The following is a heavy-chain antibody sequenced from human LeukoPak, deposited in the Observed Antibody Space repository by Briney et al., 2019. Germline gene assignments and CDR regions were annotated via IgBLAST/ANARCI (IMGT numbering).Heavy chain of an antibody. CDR2: IHYSGDRT. J-gene: IGHJ4*02. V-gene: IGHV3-64*01. CDR1: GFSFNTYA. D-gene: IGHD5-24*01. Sequence: GGSLRLSCAASGFSFNTYAMHWVRQAPGKGLEFVSAIHYSGDRTYYANSVKGRFIISRDNSRKTLLLQMGSLRAEDTGVYYCARDSGGDAYNDYFDAWGQGTLVTVSS. CDR3: ARDSGGDAYNDYFDA.